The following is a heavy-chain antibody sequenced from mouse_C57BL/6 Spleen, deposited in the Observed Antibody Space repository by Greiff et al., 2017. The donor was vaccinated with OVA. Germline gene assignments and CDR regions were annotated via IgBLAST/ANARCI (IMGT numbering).Heavy chain of an antibody. Sequence: EVQLKESGAELVRPGASVKLSCTASGFNIKDDYMHWVKQRPEQGLEWIGWIDPENGDTEYASKFQGKATITADTSSNTAYLQLSSLTSEDTAVYYCTTAPYYYGSSYDWFAYWGQGTLVTVSA. V-gene: IGHV14-4*01. D-gene: IGHD1-1*01. CDR1: GFNIKDDY. CDR2: IDPENGDT. CDR3: TTAPYYYGSSYDWFAY. J-gene: IGHJ3*01.